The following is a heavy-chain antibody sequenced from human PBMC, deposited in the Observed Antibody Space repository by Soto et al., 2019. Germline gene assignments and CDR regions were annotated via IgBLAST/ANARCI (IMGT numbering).Heavy chain of an antibody. Sequence: EVQLVESGGGLVKPGGSLRISCAASGFTFNNAWMNWVRQAPGKGLEWVGRIKRKTDGGTTDYAAPVKGRFTISRDDSKNTLYLQMNSLKADDTAVYYCTTELEARDYVWGSYRLGFEGWGQGTLVTVSS. V-gene: IGHV3-15*01. D-gene: IGHD3-16*01. CDR3: TTELEARDYVWGSYRLGFEG. J-gene: IGHJ4*02. CDR1: GFTFNNAW. CDR2: IKRKTDGGTT.